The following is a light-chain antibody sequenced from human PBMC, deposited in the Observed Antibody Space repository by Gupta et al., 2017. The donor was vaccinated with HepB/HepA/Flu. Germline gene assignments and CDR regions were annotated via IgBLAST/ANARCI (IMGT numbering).Light chain of an antibody. CDR3: QQRSDWPLT. CDR2: DSS. Sequence: EIVLTQSPATLSVSPGERATLSCMASQNIGAYLGWYQQKPGHPPGLLIYDSSNRATGIPARFSGSGSGTDFTRAISGLETEDFAVYSCQQRSDWPLTFGGGTKVEIK. CDR1: QNIGAY. V-gene: IGKV3-11*01. J-gene: IGKJ4*01.